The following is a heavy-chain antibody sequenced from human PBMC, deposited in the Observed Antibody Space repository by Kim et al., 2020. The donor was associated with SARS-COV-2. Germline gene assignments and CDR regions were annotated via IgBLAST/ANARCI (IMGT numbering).Heavy chain of an antibody. CDR3: ARGGYYGDPGIRY. Sequence: GGSLRLSCAASGFHFSGYAMHWVRQAPGKGLEWVAVISYDSNDKFYVDSVKGRFTISRDNSENTMVLQVNSLRDEDTAVYYCARGGYYGDPGIRYWGQG. CDR1: GFHFSGYA. J-gene: IGHJ4*02. CDR2: ISYDSNDK. D-gene: IGHD4-17*01. V-gene: IGHV3-30*14.